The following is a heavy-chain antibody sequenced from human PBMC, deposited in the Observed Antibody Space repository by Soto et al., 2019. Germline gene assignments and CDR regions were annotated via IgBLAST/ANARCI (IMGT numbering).Heavy chain of an antibody. CDR1: GGSVDSGNHC. CDR2: IYYGEST. V-gene: IGHV4-30-4*01. D-gene: IGHD4-17*01. CDR3: ARDMGSAMTTRIFDH. Sequence: QVLVQESGPGLVKPSQTLTLSCTVSGGSVDSGNHCWNWMRQPPGKGLEWIGYIYYGESTYYNPSLKSRATISVDTSQSRFSLRLTSVTAADTAVYYCARDMGSAMTTRIFDHWGQGTLVTVSS. J-gene: IGHJ4*02.